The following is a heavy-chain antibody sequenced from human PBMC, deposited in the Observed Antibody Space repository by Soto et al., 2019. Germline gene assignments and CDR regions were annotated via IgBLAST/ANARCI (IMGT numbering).Heavy chain of an antibody. J-gene: IGHJ6*02. D-gene: IGHD6-13*01. CDR2: ISAYNGNT. V-gene: IGHV1-18*01. CDR1: GYTFTSYG. CDR3: ARGQYSSSWYGNYYYYGMDV. Sequence: GASVKVSCKASGYTFTSYGISWVRQAPGQGLEWMGWISAYNGNTNYAQKLQGRVTMTTDTSTSTAYMELSSLRSEDTAVYYCARGQYSSSWYGNYYYYGMDVWGQGTTVTVSS.